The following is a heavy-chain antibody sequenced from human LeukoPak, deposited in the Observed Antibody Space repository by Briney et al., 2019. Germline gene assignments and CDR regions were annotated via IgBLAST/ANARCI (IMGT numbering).Heavy chain of an antibody. D-gene: IGHD2-15*01. V-gene: IGHV4-31*03. J-gene: IGHJ4*02. CDR2: IYYSGST. CDR3: ATSDCSGGSCQIDY. Sequence: SQTLSLTCTVSGGSISSGGYYWSWIRQHPGKGLEWIGYIYYSGSTYYNPSLKSRVTISVDTSKNQFSLKLSSVTAADTAVYYCATSDCSGGSCQIDYWAREPWSPSPQ. CDR1: GGSISSGGYY.